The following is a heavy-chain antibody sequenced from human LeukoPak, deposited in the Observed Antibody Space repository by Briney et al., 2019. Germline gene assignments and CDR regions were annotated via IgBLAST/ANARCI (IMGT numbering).Heavy chain of an antibody. CDR1: GGPITSNYHY. CDR3: ARDYGDYGNWYFDL. J-gene: IGHJ2*01. V-gene: IGHV4-61*01. Sequence: SETLSLTCTVSGGPITSNYHYWGWIRQPPGKGLEWIGYIYYSGSTNYNPSLKSRVTISVDTSKNQFSLKLSSVTAADTAVYYCARDYGDYGNWYFDLWGRGTLVTVSS. D-gene: IGHD4-17*01. CDR2: IYYSGST.